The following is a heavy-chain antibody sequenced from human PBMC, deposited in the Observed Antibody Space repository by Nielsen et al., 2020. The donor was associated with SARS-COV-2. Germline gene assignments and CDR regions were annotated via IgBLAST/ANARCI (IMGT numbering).Heavy chain of an antibody. V-gene: IGHV3-11*05. CDR2: ISSSNTYT. CDR3: AKDTSSSSPNWYFDL. Sequence: GGSLRLSCAASGFTFSDYYMSWIRQAPGKGLEWISYISSSNTYTNYADSVKGRFTISRDNAKNSLYLQMNSLRAEDTALYYCAKDTSSSSPNWYFDLWGRGTLVTVSS. J-gene: IGHJ2*01. CDR1: GFTFSDYY. D-gene: IGHD6-13*01.